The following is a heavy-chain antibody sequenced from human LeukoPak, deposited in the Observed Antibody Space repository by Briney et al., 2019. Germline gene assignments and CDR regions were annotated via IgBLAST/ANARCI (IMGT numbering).Heavy chain of an antibody. CDR2: IRGNGDTA. J-gene: IGHJ4*02. D-gene: IGHD1-1*01. CDR3: AKGQELDDGVFDS. CDR1: GFTFSSIA. Sequence: GGSLRLSCAASGFTFSSIAMTWVRQAPGKGLEWVSTIRGNGDTAYNADSVRGRFAISRDDSKNALFLQMNSLRPEDTAIYYCAKGQELDDGVFDSWGQGTRVTVSS. V-gene: IGHV3-23*01.